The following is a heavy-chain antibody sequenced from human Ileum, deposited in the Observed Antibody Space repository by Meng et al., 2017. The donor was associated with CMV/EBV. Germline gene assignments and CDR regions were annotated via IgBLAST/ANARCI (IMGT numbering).Heavy chain of an antibody. CDR1: GLIFSTYW. Sequence: GESLKISCAGSGLIFSTYWMHWVRQVPAKGLLWVARLNPDGTDALYADSVEGRFSISRDNVNNTLYLQMTSLRAEDTALYYCATGSGSPLRYWGQGTLVTVSS. D-gene: IGHD3-3*01. J-gene: IGHJ4*02. CDR2: LNPDGTDA. CDR3: ATGSGSPLRY. V-gene: IGHV3-74*01.